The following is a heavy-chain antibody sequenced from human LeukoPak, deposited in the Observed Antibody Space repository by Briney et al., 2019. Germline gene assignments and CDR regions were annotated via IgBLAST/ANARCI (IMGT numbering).Heavy chain of an antibody. V-gene: IGHV3-30*18. CDR2: ISYDGSNK. CDR3: AKVAPYSSGWYYFDY. CDR1: GFTFNNYA. Sequence: GGSLRLSCAASGFTFNNYALTWVRQAPGKGLEWVADISYDGSNKYYADSVKGRFTISRDNSKNTLYLQMNSLRAEDTAVYYCAKVAPYSSGWYYFDYWGQGTLVTVSS. J-gene: IGHJ4*02. D-gene: IGHD6-19*01.